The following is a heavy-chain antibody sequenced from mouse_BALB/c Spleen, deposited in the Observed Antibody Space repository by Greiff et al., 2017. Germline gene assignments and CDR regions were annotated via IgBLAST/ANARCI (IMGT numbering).Heavy chain of an antibody. CDR1: GFSLTSYG. V-gene: IGHV2-9*02. Sequence: VKLMESGPGLVAPSQSLSITCTVSGFSLTSYGVHWVRQPPGKGLEWLGVIWAGGSTNYNSALMSRLSISKDNSKSQVFLKMNSLQTDDTAMYYCAREGPHYYGYYFDYWGQGTTLTVSS. D-gene: IGHD1-1*01. CDR3: AREGPHYYGYYFDY. CDR2: IWAGGST. J-gene: IGHJ2*01.